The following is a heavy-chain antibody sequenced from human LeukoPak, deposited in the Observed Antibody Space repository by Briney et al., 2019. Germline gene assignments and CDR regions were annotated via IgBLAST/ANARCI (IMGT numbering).Heavy chain of an antibody. CDR2: ISGSGGST. V-gene: IGHV3-23*01. J-gene: IGHJ4*02. Sequence: GGSLRPSCAASGFTFSNYAMSWVRQAPGKGLEWVSAISGSGGSTYYADSVKGRFTISRDNSKNTLYLQMNSLRAEDTAVYYCAKGVDQLLPYYFDYWGQGTLVTVSS. CDR1: GFTFSNYA. CDR3: AKGVDQLLPYYFDY. D-gene: IGHD6-13*01.